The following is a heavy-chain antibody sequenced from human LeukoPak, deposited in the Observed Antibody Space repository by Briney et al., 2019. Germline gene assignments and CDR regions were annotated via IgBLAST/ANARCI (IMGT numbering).Heavy chain of an antibody. CDR1: GYSFTGYV. D-gene: IGHD2-2*01. CDR3: ARDFVAVFSAAAGY. V-gene: IGHV1-3*03. CDR2: INCGNGNT. J-gene: IGHJ4*02. Sequence: ASVKVSCKASGYSFTGYVMNWVRQAPGQRLEWMGWINCGNGNTKYSQEFQGRVTITTDTSASTTYMHLSSLRSEDMAVYYCARDFVAVFSAAAGYWGQGTLVTVSS.